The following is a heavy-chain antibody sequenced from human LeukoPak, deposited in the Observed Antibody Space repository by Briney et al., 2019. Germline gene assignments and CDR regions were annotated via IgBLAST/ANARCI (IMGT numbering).Heavy chain of an antibody. D-gene: IGHD2-15*01. J-gene: IGHJ4*02. CDR3: AKEYCSGGSCYPGFDY. CDR1: GFTFSSYA. CDR2: ISGSGGST. V-gene: IGHV3-23*01. Sequence: GRSLRLSCAASGFTFSSYAMSWVRQAPGKGLEWVSAISGSGGSTYYADSVKGRFTISRDNSKNTLYLQMNSLRAEDTAVYYCAKEYCSGGSCYPGFDYWGQGTLVTVSS.